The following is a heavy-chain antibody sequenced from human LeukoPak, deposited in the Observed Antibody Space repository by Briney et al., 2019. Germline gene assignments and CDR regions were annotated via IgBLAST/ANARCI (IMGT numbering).Heavy chain of an antibody. CDR3: ARAGAVSTSSNWYGAFDY. CDR1: GGSLSSSY. D-gene: IGHD6-13*01. J-gene: IGHJ4*02. Sequence: SETLSLTCTVSGGSLSSSYWSWIGQPPGKGVEGIGHIYYSGSTNYNPSDKSRVTISVDTSKNQFSLKLSSVTAADTAVYYCARAGAVSTSSNWYGAFDYWGQGTLVTVSS. CDR2: IYYSGST. V-gene: IGHV4-59*01.